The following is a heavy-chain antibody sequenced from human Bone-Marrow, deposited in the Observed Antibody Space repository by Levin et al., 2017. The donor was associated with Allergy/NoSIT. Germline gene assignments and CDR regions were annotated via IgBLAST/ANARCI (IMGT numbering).Heavy chain of an antibody. D-gene: IGHD1-26*01. J-gene: IGHJ4*02. Sequence: SQTLSLTCAVSGDFLSRSPYFWGWIRQPPGKGLQWIGNIFKSGTTQNNPSLKSRVTFSIDTSMNHFSLNVSSVTAADTALYYCARRRGSYFDYWGQGILVTVSS. CDR3: ARRRGSYFDY. V-gene: IGHV4-39*02. CDR2: IFKSGTT. CDR1: GDFLSRSPYF.